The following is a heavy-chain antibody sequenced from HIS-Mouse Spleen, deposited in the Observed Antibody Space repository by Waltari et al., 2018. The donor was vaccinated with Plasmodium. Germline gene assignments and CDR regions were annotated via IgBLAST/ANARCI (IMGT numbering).Heavy chain of an antibody. V-gene: IGHV4-39*01. CDR3: ARLSIAVAGNFDY. Sequence: QLQLQESGPGLVKPSETLSLTCTVSGGSISSSSYYWGWIRQPPGKGLEWIGSIYYVVTTYYNPSLKSRVTISVDTSKNQFSLKLSSVTAADTAVYYCARLSIAVAGNFDYWGQGTLVTVSS. CDR1: GGSISSSSYY. J-gene: IGHJ4*02. CDR2: IYYVVTT. D-gene: IGHD6-19*01.